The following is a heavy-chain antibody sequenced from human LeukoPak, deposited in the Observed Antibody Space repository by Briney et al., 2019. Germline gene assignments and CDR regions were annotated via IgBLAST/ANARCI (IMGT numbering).Heavy chain of an antibody. CDR1: GGTFSSYA. Sequence: SVKVSCKASGGTFSSYAISWVRQAPGQGLEWMGGIIPIFGTANYAQKFQGRVTITADKSTSTAYMELSSLRSEDTAVYYCARGGRGFGDLAVPLYYWGQGTLVTVSS. J-gene: IGHJ4*02. CDR3: ARGGRGFGDLAVPLYY. V-gene: IGHV1-69*06. CDR2: IIPIFGTA. D-gene: IGHD3-10*01.